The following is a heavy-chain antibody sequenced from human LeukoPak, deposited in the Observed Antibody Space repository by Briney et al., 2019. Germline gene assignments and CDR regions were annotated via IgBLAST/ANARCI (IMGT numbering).Heavy chain of an antibody. D-gene: IGHD5-12*01. Sequence: SETLSLTCAVYGGSFSGDYWSWIRQPPGKGLEWIGEIKHSGSTNYNPSLKTRVTISVHTSQTQFSLKLSSLTAADTAVYYCARGRRGYSGTYCYYGMDVWGQGTTVTVSS. J-gene: IGHJ6*02. CDR2: IKHSGST. CDR3: ARGRRGYSGTYCYYGMDV. CDR1: GGSFSGDY. V-gene: IGHV4-34*01.